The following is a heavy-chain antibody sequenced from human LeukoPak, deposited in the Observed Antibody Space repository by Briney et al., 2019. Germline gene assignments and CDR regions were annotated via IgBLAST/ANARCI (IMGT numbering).Heavy chain of an antibody. V-gene: IGHV3-23*01. D-gene: IGHD6-13*01. Sequence: PGGSLRLSCAASGFTFSSYAMSWVRQAPGKGLEWVSVISGSGGSTYYADSVKGRFTISRDNSENTLYLQVNSLRADDTAVYYCAKDPQAAAAPGWFDYWGQGTLVTVSS. J-gene: IGHJ4*02. CDR3: AKDPQAAAAPGWFDY. CDR2: ISGSGGST. CDR1: GFTFSSYA.